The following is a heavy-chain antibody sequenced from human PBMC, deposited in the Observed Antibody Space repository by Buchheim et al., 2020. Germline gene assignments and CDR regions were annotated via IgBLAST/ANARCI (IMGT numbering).Heavy chain of an antibody. J-gene: IGHJ4*02. CDR1: GGSVSSGSYY. CDR3: ARLPGYSSGWYLDY. V-gene: IGHV4-61*01. CDR2: IYYSGST. Sequence: QVQLQESGPGLVKPSETLSLTCTVSGGSVSSGSYYWSWIRQPPGKGLEWIGYIYYSGSTNYNPSLKSRVTISVNTSKNQFLLKLSSVTAADTAVYYCARLPGYSSGWYLDYWGQGTL. D-gene: IGHD6-19*01.